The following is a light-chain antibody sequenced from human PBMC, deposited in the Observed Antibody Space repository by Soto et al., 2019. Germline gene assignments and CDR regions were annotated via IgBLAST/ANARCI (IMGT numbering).Light chain of an antibody. Sequence: DIQMTQSPSTLSASVGGRVTITCRASQNINNWIAWYQQKPGKAPKFLIYDASTLESGVPSRFSGSGFGTEFSLTISSLQPDDFGSYYCQHMRTFGQGTKVEIK. J-gene: IGKJ1*01. CDR2: DAS. CDR3: QHMRT. V-gene: IGKV1-5*01. CDR1: QNINNW.